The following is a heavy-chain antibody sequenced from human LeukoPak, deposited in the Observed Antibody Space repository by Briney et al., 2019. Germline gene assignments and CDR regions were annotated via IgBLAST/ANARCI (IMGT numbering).Heavy chain of an antibody. CDR1: GGTFSSYA. Sequence: SVKVSCKASGGTFSSYASSWVRQAPGQGLEWMGRIIPIFGTANYAQKFQDSVTITTDESTSTAYMELSSLSSEDTAVSYCSGRGGPVYSYGLEYFQHWGQGTMVTVSS. D-gene: IGHD5-18*01. J-gene: IGHJ1*01. CDR3: SGRGGPVYSYGLEYFQH. CDR2: IIPIFGTA. V-gene: IGHV1-69*05.